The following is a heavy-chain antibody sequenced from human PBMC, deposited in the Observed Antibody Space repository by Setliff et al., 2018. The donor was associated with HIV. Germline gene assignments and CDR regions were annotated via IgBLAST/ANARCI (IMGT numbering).Heavy chain of an antibody. Sequence: SCKASGYIFTSYYIHWVRQAPGQGLEWMGRIIPNSGGTNFARNFQGRVTMTRDTSISTAYMELSRLRSEDTAVYYCARDQVEAAAGRTRTYYFDYWGQGTLVTVSS. CDR1: GYIFTSYY. J-gene: IGHJ4*02. D-gene: IGHD6-13*01. CDR2: IIPNSGGT. CDR3: ARDQVEAAAGRTRTYYFDY. V-gene: IGHV1-2*06.